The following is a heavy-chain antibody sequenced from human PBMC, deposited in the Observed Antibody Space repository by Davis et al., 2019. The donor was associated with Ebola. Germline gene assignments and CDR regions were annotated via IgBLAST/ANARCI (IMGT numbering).Heavy chain of an antibody. CDR1: GFTFSSYA. D-gene: IGHD2-2*01. CDR3: ARALSSWRDY. V-gene: IGHV3-30-3*01. J-gene: IGHJ4*02. Sequence: GGSLRLSCAASGFTFSSYAMHWVRQAPGKGLEWVAVISYDGSNKYYADSVKGRFTISRDNSKNTLYLQMNSLRAEDTAVYYCARALSSWRDYWGQGTLVTVSS. CDR2: ISYDGSNK.